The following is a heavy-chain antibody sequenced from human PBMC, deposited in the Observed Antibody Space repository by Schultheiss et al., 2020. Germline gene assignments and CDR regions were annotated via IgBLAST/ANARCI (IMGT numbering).Heavy chain of an antibody. CDR3: ARDEGNWNEYFQH. Sequence: GGSLRLSCAASGFTFSGYGMHWVRQAPGKGLEWVAVVWSDAYTQYYADSVKGRFTISRDNSKNTLYLQMNSLRAEDTAIYYCARDEGNWNEYFQHWGQGTLVTAS. J-gene: IGHJ1*01. CDR1: GFTFSGYG. CDR2: VWSDAYTQ. D-gene: IGHD1-1*01. V-gene: IGHV3-33*01.